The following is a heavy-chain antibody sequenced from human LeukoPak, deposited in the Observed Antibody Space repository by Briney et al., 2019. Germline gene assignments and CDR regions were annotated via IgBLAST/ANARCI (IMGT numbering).Heavy chain of an antibody. CDR2: IYSGGST. CDR1: GFTVSSNY. CDR3: AIRYSSSWAYWY. Sequence: GGSLRLSCAASGFTVSSNYMSWVRQAPGKGLEWVSVIYSGGSTYYADSVKGRFTISRDNSKNTLYLQMNSLRAEDTAVYYCAIRYSSSWAYWYWGQGTLVTVSS. J-gene: IGHJ4*02. D-gene: IGHD6-13*01. V-gene: IGHV3-53*01.